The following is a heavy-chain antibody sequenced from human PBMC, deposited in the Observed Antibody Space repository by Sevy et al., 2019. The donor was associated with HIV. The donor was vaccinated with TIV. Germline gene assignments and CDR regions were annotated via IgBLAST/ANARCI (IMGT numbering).Heavy chain of an antibody. V-gene: IGHV1-2*02. CDR1: GYTFTGYY. D-gene: IGHD2-15*01. CDR3: ARGPLLYCSGGSCSEYNWFDP. J-gene: IGHJ5*02. Sequence: ASVKVSCNASGYTFTGYYMHCVRQAPGQGLEWMGWINPKSGGTKYAQKFQGRVTMTRDTSITTAYMDLSRLRSDDTAMYYCARGPLLYCSGGSCSEYNWFDPWGQGTLVTVSS. CDR2: INPKSGGT.